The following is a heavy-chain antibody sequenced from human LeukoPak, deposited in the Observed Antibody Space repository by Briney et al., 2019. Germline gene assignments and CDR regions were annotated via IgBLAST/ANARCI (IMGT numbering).Heavy chain of an antibody. CDR1: GGTFSSYA. J-gene: IGHJ4*02. CDR2: IIPIFGTA. D-gene: IGHD2-15*01. CDR3: ARDVRGGCSGGSCYEQYFDH. Sequence: SVKVSWKASGGTFSSYAISWVRQAPGQGLEWMGGIIPIFGTANYAQKFQGRVTITADKSTSTAYMELSSLRSEDTAVYYCARDVRGGCSGGSCYEQYFDHWGQGTLVTVSS. V-gene: IGHV1-69*06.